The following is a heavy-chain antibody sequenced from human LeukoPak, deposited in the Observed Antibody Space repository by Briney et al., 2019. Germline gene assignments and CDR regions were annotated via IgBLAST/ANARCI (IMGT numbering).Heavy chain of an antibody. J-gene: IGHJ4*02. D-gene: IGHD5-18*01. CDR3: ARDPGYSYAQDF. CDR1: GFTFSRYS. CDR2: ISWGSNVI. V-gene: IGHV3-48*02. Sequence: GGSLRLSCTASGFTFSRYSMNWVRQAPGKGPEWLSYISWGSNVIYYADSVKGRFTTSRDDAKNSLFLQMNSLTDEDTAVYYCARDPGYSYAQDFWGRGTLVTVSS.